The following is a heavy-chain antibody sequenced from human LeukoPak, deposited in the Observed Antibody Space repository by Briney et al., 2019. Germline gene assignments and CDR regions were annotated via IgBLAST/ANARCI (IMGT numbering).Heavy chain of an antibody. J-gene: IGHJ4*02. CDR1: GVSISHYY. D-gene: IGHD6-19*01. Sequence: SETLSLTCPVSGVSISHYYWTWIRQPAGGGLEWIGRIDTNGSTNYNPSLESRVTMSSDTSNNQFSLNLMSVAAADTAVYYCARGQWQIDYWGQGVLVTVSP. CDR3: ARGQWQIDY. V-gene: IGHV4-4*07. CDR2: IDTNGST.